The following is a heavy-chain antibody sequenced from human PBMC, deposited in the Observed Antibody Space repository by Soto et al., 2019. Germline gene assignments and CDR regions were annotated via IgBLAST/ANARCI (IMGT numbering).Heavy chain of an antibody. CDR2: SNAGNGNT. J-gene: IGHJ1*01. CDR1: GYTFTSYA. CDR3: ARVGATTERYLKH. Sequence: SVKVSCKASGYTFTSYAMHWVRQAPGQRLEWMGWSNAGNGNTKYSQEFQGRVTITRDTSASTAYMELSSLRSEDTAVYYCARVGATTERYLKHWGKGTLVTVSS. V-gene: IGHV1-3*02. D-gene: IGHD1-26*01.